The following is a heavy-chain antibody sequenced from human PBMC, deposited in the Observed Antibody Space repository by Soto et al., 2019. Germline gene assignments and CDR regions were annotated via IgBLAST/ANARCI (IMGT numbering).Heavy chain of an antibody. Sequence: GGSLRLSCAASGISTSSYWMGWVRQAPGRGLEWVASIKNDGSEKYYMDSLKGRFTISRDNALNSLYLQMNSLRAEDTAVYFCVTGYHSDYWGQGTLVTVSS. D-gene: IGHD5-18*01. J-gene: IGHJ4*02. CDR2: IKNDGSEK. V-gene: IGHV3-7*03. CDR1: GISTSSYW. CDR3: VTGYHSDY.